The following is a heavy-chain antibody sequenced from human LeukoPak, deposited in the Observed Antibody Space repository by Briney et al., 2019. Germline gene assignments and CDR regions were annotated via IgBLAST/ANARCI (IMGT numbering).Heavy chain of an antibody. CDR2: ISAYNGNT. J-gene: IGHJ4*02. Sequence: ASVKVSCKASGYTFTSYGISWVRQAPGQGLEWMGWISAYNGNTNYAQKLQGRVTITTDTSTSTAYMELRSLRSDDTAVYYCAREQTQQLVSDYWGQGTLVTVSS. V-gene: IGHV1-18*01. CDR3: AREQTQQLVSDY. D-gene: IGHD6-13*01. CDR1: GYTFTSYG.